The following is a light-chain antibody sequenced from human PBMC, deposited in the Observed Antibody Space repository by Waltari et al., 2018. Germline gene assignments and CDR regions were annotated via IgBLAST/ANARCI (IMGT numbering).Light chain of an antibody. J-gene: IGLJ1*01. V-gene: IGLV2-8*01. Sequence: QSALTQPPSASGSPGQSFTISCTATASAGSVSCYQQPPGKAPKLLIYEVSKRPSGVPARFSGSKSGKTASLTVSGLQTEDEADYYCSSDAVSDNFYDFGTGTRVTVL. CDR2: EVS. CDR1: ASAGS. CDR3: SSDAVSDNFYD.